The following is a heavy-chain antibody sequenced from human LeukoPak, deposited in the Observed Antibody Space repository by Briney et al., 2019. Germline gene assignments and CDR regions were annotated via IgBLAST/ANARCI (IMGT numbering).Heavy chain of an antibody. CDR3: ARMISSGWRRGDAFDI. J-gene: IGHJ3*02. CDR2: IYYSGTT. Sequence: PSETLSLTCTVSGGSGGSITNYYWSWIRQPPGKGLEWIGYIYYSGTTNYNPSLKSRVTISLDTSKNQFSLKLRSATAADTAVYYCARMISSGWRRGDAFDIWGQGTMVTVSS. V-gene: IGHV4-59*01. D-gene: IGHD6-19*01. CDR1: GGSGGSITNYY.